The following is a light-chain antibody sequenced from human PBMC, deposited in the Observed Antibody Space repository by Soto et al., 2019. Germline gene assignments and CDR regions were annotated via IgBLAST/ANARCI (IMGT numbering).Light chain of an antibody. CDR3: QQYRHWPLT. CDR2: AAS. Sequence: ELEMTQSPASLSASPGETVTLSCRATQTAYKNLAWYQQKPGQPPRLLIFAASTRAPGLPARFSGSGSGTEFTLTISSLQSEDSAIYYCQQYRHWPLTFGGGTKVEIK. V-gene: IGKV3-15*01. CDR1: QTAYKN. J-gene: IGKJ4*01.